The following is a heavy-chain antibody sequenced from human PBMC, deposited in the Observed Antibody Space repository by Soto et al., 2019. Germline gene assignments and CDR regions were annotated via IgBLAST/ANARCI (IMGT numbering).Heavy chain of an antibody. J-gene: IGHJ4*02. V-gene: IGHV1-2*06. CDR2: MNIDTGGT. CDR1: GYRFTTYG. D-gene: IGHD5-18*01. Sequence: ASVKVSCKASGYRFTTYGIHWVRQAPGQGLEWMGRMNIDTGGTTYAQKFQGRVTMTRDTSISTAYMEVSSVKSDDTAVYYCARDGNLASRGYSFAFDLWGQGTLVTVSS. CDR3: ARDGNLASRGYSFAFDL.